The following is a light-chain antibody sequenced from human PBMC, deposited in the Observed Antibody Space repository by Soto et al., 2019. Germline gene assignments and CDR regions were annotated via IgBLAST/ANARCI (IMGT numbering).Light chain of an antibody. Sequence: IQMTQSPSSLSASVADRVTITCRASQRITTYLNWYQQKPGKAPKLLISTSGTLQRGVPSRFSGSGSGTDFTLTITALRPEDFATYFCQQSYSIPYTFGQGTKLEI. CDR2: TSG. CDR1: QRITTY. V-gene: IGKV1-39*01. J-gene: IGKJ2*01. CDR3: QQSYSIPYT.